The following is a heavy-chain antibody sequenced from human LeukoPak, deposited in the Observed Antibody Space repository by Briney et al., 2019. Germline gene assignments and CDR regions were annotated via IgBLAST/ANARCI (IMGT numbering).Heavy chain of an antibody. CDR1: GGSFSGYY. CDR2: INHSGST. J-gene: IGHJ6*03. CDR3: ARGLRGYSYGYVPRELAHYMDV. V-gene: IGHV4-34*01. Sequence: SETLSLTCAVYGGSFSGYYWSWIRQPPGKGLEWIGEINHSGSTNYNPSLKSRVTISVDTSKNHFSLKLSSVTAADSAVYYCARGLRGYSYGYVPRELAHYMDVWGKGTTVTISS. D-gene: IGHD5-18*01.